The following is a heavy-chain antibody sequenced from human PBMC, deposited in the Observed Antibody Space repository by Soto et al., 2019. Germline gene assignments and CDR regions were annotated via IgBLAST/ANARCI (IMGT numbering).Heavy chain of an antibody. J-gene: IGHJ4*02. CDR2: ISAHNGNT. CDR3: ARVRDFWSGHPFDY. V-gene: IGHV1-18*01. D-gene: IGHD3-3*01. Sequence: QVQLVQSGAEVKKPGASVKVSCKTSGYTFTSYGISWVRQAPGQGLEWMGWISAHNGNTNYAQKHQSIVTVTTDTSTSTAYMERRSLRSDDTAVYYCARVRDFWSGHPFDYWGQGTLVTVSS. CDR1: GYTFTSYG.